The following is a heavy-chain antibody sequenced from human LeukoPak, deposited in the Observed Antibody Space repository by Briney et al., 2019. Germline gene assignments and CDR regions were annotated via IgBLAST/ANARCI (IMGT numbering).Heavy chain of an antibody. D-gene: IGHD6-19*01. CDR1: GFTFSSYS. J-gene: IGHJ4*02. Sequence: GGSLRLSCAASGFTFSSYSMNWVRQAPGKGLEWVSSISSSSSYIYYADSVKGRFTISRDNSKNTLYLQLDSLRAEDTAIYYCAKVRWDNSGWYYLDSWGQGNLVTVSS. CDR3: AKVRWDNSGWYYLDS. V-gene: IGHV3-21*04. CDR2: ISSSSSYI.